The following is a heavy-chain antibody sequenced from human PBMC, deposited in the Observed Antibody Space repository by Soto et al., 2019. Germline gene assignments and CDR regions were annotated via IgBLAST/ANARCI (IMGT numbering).Heavy chain of an antibody. V-gene: IGHV1-8*01. Sequence: QVQLVQPGAEVKKPGASVKVSCQASGYTFTSYDINWVRQATGQGLEWMGWMNPNNGDTGYAQKFQGRVTMTRNTSTITAYMELSSLRSEDTAVYYCARGREFEICGVPRGNYYYQMDVWGKGTTVTVSS. CDR1: GYTFTSYD. CDR2: MNPNNGDT. D-gene: IGHD3-3*01. CDR3: ARGREFEICGVPRGNYYYQMDV. J-gene: IGHJ6*03.